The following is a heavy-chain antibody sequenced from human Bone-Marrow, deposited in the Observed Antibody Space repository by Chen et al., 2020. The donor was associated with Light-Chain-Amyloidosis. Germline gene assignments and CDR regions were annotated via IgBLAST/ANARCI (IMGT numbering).Heavy chain of an antibody. CDR2: IWYDGINK. CDR1: GFTFSSYG. J-gene: IGHJ6*02. D-gene: IGHD3-10*01. V-gene: IGHV3-33*01. Sequence: QVQLVEAGGGVVQPGRSLRLSCAASGFTFSSYGMHWVRQAPGKGLEWVAVIWYDGINKYYADSVKGRFTISRDNSKNTLYLQMNSLRAEDTAVYYCAREGYYGSGSYYYYGMDVWGQGTTVTVSS. CDR3: AREGYYGSGSYYYYGMDV.